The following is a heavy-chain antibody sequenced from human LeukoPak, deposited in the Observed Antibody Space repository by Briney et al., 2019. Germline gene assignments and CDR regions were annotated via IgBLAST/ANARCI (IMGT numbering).Heavy chain of an antibody. CDR1: GYTFTSYG. CDR3: ERGRVYCSGGSCYSEPLPLDC. D-gene: IGHD2-15*01. CDR2: IIAYNGNT. Sequence: ASVKVSCKASGYTFTSYGISWVRQATGQGLEWMVWIIAYNGNTNYAQKLQGRVTMTTDTFTSTAYMEPRSLRSDATAVYYCERGRVYCSGGSCYSEPLPLDCWGPGTLVSV. J-gene: IGHJ4*02. V-gene: IGHV1-18*04.